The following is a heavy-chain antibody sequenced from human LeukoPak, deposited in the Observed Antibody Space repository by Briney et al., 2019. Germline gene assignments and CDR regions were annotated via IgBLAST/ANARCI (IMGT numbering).Heavy chain of an antibody. J-gene: IGHJ4*02. CDR1: GFTFSSYG. V-gene: IGHV3-30*02. Sequence: GGSLRLSCAASGFTFSSYGMHWVRQAPGKGLEWVAFIRYDGSNKYYADSVKGRFTISRDNSKNTLYLQMNSLRAEDTALYYCAKDKSRDDFWSGYYPYWGQGTLVTVSS. D-gene: IGHD3-3*01. CDR3: AKDKSRDDFWSGYYPY. CDR2: IRYDGSNK.